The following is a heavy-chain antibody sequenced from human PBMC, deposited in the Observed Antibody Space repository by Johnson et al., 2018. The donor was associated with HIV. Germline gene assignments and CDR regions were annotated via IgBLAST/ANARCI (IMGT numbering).Heavy chain of an antibody. J-gene: IGHJ3*01. CDR1: GFTFDDYG. CDR2: IKQDGSEK. CDR3: ARDRKYNFWSGYDT. V-gene: IGHV3-7*03. Sequence: MQLVESGGGVVRPGGSLRLSCTASGFTFDDYGMSWVRQAPGKGLEWVANIKQDGSEKYYVDSVKGRFTISRDNAKNSLYLQMDSLRAEYTAWYYCARDRKYNFWSGYDTWGQGTMVSVSS. D-gene: IGHD3-3*01.